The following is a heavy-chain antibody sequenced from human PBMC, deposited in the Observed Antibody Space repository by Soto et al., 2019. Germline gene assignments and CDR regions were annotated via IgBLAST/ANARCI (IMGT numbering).Heavy chain of an antibody. CDR1: GGSISSGGYY. D-gene: IGHD1-1*01. J-gene: IGHJ4*02. Sequence: QVQLQESGPGLVKPSQTLSLTCTVSGGSISSGGYYWSWIRQHPGKGLEWIGYIYYSGSTYYNPSLKSRVTISVDTSKNQFSLKLSPVTAADTAVYYCASQVRGRQPFIVDYWGQGTLVTVSS. CDR3: ASQVRGRQPFIVDY. V-gene: IGHV4-31*03. CDR2: IYYSGST.